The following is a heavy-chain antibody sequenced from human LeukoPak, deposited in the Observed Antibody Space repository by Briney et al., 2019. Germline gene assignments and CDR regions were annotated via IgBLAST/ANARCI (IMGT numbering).Heavy chain of an antibody. CDR1: GFTFSSYS. V-gene: IGHV3-21*01. Sequence: GGSLRLSCAASGFTFSSYSMNWVRQAPGKGLEWVSSISSSSSYIYYADSVKGRFTISRDNAKNSLYLQMNSLRAEDTAVYYCARDRGTTGGQYYDYVWGSYRYPFDYWGQGTLVTVSS. CDR3: ARDRGTTGGQYYDYVWGSYRYPFDY. D-gene: IGHD3-16*02. J-gene: IGHJ4*02. CDR2: ISSSSSYI.